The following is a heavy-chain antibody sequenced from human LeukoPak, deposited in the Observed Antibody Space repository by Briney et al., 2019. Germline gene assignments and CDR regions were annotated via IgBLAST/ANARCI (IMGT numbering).Heavy chain of an antibody. D-gene: IGHD5-18*01. CDR2: ISKDGSTT. J-gene: IGHJ4*02. CDR3: ARGASSGYRIDY. CDR1: GFTFNNYW. V-gene: IGHV3-74*01. Sequence: PGGSLRLSCAASGFTFNNYWMHWVRQAPGKGLVWVSRISKDGSTTNYADSVEGRFTISRDNAKNTLYLQMNSPTAEDTALYYCARGASSGYRIDYWGQGTLVTVSS.